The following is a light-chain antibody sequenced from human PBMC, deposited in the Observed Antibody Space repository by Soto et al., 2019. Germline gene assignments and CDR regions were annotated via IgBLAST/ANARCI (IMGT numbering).Light chain of an antibody. V-gene: IGKV3D-20*01. CDR2: DAS. Sequence: DIVLTQSPATLSLSPGERATLSCGASQTVSSSYLVWYQQKPGLAPRLLIYDASSRATGIPDRFSGSGSGTDFPLTISRLEPEDFAVYYCQQYGSSPYTFGQGTKLEIK. J-gene: IGKJ2*01. CDR1: QTVSSSY. CDR3: QQYGSSPYT.